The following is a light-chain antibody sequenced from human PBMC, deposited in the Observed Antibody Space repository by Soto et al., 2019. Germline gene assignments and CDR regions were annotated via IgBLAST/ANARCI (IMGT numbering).Light chain of an antibody. Sequence: QSALTQPASVSGSPGQSITISCTGSSSDVGGYNYVPWYQQHPGKAPKLMIYEVSNRPSGVSNRFSGSKSGNTASLTISGLQAEDETDYYCNSYTSTFTWVFGGGTKLTVL. CDR2: EVS. V-gene: IGLV2-14*01. CDR3: NSYTSTFTWV. CDR1: SSDVGGYNY. J-gene: IGLJ3*02.